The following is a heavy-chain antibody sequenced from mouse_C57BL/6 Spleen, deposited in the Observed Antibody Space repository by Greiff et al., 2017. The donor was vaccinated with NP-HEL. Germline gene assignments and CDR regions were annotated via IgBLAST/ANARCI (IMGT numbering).Heavy chain of an antibody. Sequence: EVKLMESGGGLVKPGGSLKLSCAASGFTFSSYTMSWVRQTPEKRLEWVATISGGGGNTYYPDSVKGRFTISRDNAKNTLYLQMSSLRSEDTALYYCARSYYGSGYAMDYWGQGTSVTVSS. CDR3: ARSYYGSGYAMDY. CDR1: GFTFSSYT. D-gene: IGHD1-1*01. CDR2: ISGGGGNT. V-gene: IGHV5-9*01. J-gene: IGHJ4*01.